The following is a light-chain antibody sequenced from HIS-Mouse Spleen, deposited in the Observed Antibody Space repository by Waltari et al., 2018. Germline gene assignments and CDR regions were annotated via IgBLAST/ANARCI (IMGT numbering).Light chain of an antibody. V-gene: IGLV2-23*01. J-gene: IGLJ2*01. CDR3: CSYAGSSTYVV. CDR1: SSAVGRHNL. CDR2: EGR. Sequence: QSALTHPASVSGSPGQSITVSCTRTSSAVGRHNLASWYQQHPGKAPKLMNYEGRKRPSGVSNRFSGSKSGNTASLTISGLQAEDEADYYCCSYAGSSTYVVFGGGTKLTVL.